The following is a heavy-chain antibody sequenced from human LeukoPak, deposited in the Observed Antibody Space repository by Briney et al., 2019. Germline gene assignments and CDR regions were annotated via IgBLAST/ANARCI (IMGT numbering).Heavy chain of an antibody. CDR3: VRGSSGTVVRGVAWAWFDP. V-gene: IGHV3-7*05. Sequence: GGSLRLSCVASGFTFSNYWMTWVRQAPGRGLEWVANIKPDGSEKHFVDSVRGRFTISRDNAKDSLYLQMNSLRAEDTAVYYCVRGSSGTVVRGVAWAWFDPWGQGTLVTVSS. CDR1: GFTFSNYW. CDR2: IKPDGSEK. J-gene: IGHJ5*02. D-gene: IGHD3-10*01.